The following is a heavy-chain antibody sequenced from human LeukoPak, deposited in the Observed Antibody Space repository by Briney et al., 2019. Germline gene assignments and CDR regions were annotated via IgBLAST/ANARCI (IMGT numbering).Heavy chain of an antibody. CDR1: GGSISSYY. Sequence: PSETLSLTCTVSGGSISSYYWSWIRQPPGKGLEWIGYIYYSGSTNYNPSLKSRVTISVDTSKNQFSLKLSSVTAADTAVYYCARVAPYYYDSSGYYYASPFDYWGQGTLVTVSS. CDR3: ARVAPYYYDSSGYYYASPFDY. D-gene: IGHD3-22*01. V-gene: IGHV4-59*01. CDR2: IYYSGST. J-gene: IGHJ4*02.